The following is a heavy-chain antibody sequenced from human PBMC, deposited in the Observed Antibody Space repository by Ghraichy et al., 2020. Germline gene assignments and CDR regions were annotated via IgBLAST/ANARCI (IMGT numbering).Heavy chain of an antibody. D-gene: IGHD3-22*01. J-gene: IGHJ6*02. Sequence: ASVKVSCKASGYSFSSYGISWVRQAPGQGLEWMGWISAYNGNTNYTQRLQDRVTMTTDTSTSTAYMELRSLRSDDPAVYYCARDLHYYDSTGYPDPHFYYGMDVWGRGTTVTVSS. CDR2: ISAYNGNT. CDR1: GYSFSSYG. CDR3: ARDLHYYDSTGYPDPHFYYGMDV. V-gene: IGHV1-18*01.